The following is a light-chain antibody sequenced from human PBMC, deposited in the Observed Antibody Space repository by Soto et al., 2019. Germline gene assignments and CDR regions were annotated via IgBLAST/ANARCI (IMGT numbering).Light chain of an antibody. CDR1: QSISFY. CDR3: QQSYSTLWT. CDR2: DAS. V-gene: IGKV1-39*01. J-gene: IGKJ2*02. Sequence: DIQMTQSPSSLSASVGDRVTITCRASQSISFYLQWYQQKPGKAPKLLIYDASSLQSGVPSRFSGSGSGTDFTLTISSLQPEDFATYYCQQSYSTLWTFGQGTKLEVK.